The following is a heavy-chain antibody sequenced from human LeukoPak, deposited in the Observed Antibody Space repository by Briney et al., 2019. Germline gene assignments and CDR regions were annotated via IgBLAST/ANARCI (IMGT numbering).Heavy chain of an antibody. CDR3: ATDRVSGTTGWFDP. J-gene: IGHJ5*02. D-gene: IGHD1-7*01. CDR2: IYYSGST. V-gene: IGHV4-59*01. Sequence: SETLSLTCTVSGGSINSYYWSWIRQPPGKGLEWFGYIYYSGSTNYNPSLKSRVTISVDMSKNQFSLKLNSVTAADTAVYYCATDRVSGTTGWFDPWGQGTMVTVSS. CDR1: GGSINSYY.